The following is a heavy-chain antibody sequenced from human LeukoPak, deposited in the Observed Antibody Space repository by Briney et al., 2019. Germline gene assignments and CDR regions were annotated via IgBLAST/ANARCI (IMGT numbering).Heavy chain of an antibody. D-gene: IGHD6-13*01. J-gene: IGHJ4*02. V-gene: IGHV4-31*03. CDR2: IYYSGST. CDR1: GGSISSGGYY. CDR3: ARESLGGGRAAGWVDY. Sequence: PSETLSLTCTVSGGSISSGGYYWSWIRQHPGKGLEWMGYIYYSGSTYYNPSLKSRVTISVDTSKNQFSLKLSSVTAADTAVYYCARESLGGGRAAGWVDYWGQGTLVTVSS.